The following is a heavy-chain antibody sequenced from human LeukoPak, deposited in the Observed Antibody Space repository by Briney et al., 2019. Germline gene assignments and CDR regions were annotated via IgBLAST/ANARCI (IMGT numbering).Heavy chain of an antibody. J-gene: IGHJ4*02. CDR2: ISSNGGST. CDR1: GFTFSSYA. Sequence: GGSLRLSCAASGFTFSSYAIHWVRQAPGKGLEYVSGISSNGGSTYYANSVKGRFTISRDDSKNTLYLQMGSLRAEDMAVYYCARGYRSGWYYFDYWGQGTRVTVSS. V-gene: IGHV3-64*01. D-gene: IGHD6-19*01. CDR3: ARGYRSGWYYFDY.